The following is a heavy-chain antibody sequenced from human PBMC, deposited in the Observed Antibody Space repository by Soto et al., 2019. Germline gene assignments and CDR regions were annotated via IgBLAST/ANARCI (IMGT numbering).Heavy chain of an antibody. CDR3: ATRFYSSGVLFDY. Sequence: GGSLRLSCAASGFMFTNHGMHWVRQAPGKGLEWVAVIWSDGNKRYYADSVKGRFTVSRDTSNNTLYLQMNNLRAEDTAIYYCATRFYSSGVLFDYWGPGTQVTVSS. D-gene: IGHD3-10*01. V-gene: IGHV3-33*01. CDR1: GFMFTNHG. CDR2: IWSDGNKR. J-gene: IGHJ4*02.